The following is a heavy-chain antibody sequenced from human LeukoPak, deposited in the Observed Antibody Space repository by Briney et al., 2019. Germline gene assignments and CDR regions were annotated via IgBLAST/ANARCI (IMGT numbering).Heavy chain of an antibody. Sequence: PGGSLRLSCAASGFTFSSYSMNWVRQAPGKGLEWVSSISSSSSYIYYADSVKGRFTISRDNAKNSLYLQMNSLRAEDTAVYYCARVQRGQTYGMDVWGQGTTVTVSS. J-gene: IGHJ6*02. V-gene: IGHV3-21*01. CDR2: ISSSSSYI. D-gene: IGHD3-10*01. CDR1: GFTFSSYS. CDR3: ARVQRGQTYGMDV.